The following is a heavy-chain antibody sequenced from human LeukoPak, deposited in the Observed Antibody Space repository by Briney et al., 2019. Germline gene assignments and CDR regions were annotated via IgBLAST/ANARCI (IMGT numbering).Heavy chain of an antibody. CDR3: ARDFSVVVPAAGLYYYYMDV. J-gene: IGHJ6*03. D-gene: IGHD2-2*01. Sequence: ASVRVSCKASGYTFTSYGISWVRQAPGQGREWMGWISAYNGNTNYTQKLQGRVTMTTDTSTSTAYMELRSLRSDDTAVYYCARDFSVVVPAAGLYYYYMDVWGKGTTVTVSS. V-gene: IGHV1-18*01. CDR1: GYTFTSYG. CDR2: ISAYNGNT.